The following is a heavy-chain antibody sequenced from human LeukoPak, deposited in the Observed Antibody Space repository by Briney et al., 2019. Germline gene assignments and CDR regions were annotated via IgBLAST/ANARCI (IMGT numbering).Heavy chain of an antibody. J-gene: IGHJ4*02. CDR1: GYTFTSYG. D-gene: IGHD1-26*01. V-gene: IGHV1-18*01. CDR2: ISAYNGNT. Sequence: ASVKVSCKASGYTFTSYGISWVRQAPGQGLEWMGWISAYNGNTNYAQKLQGRVTMTTDTSTSTAYMELRSLKSDDTAVYYCARDSGIVGATRFDYWGQGTLVTVSS. CDR3: ARDSGIVGATRFDY.